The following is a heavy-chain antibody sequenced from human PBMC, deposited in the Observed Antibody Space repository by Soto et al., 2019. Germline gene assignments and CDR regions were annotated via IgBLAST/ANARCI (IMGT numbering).Heavy chain of an antibody. CDR1: GGSFSGYY. CDR2: INHSGST. D-gene: IGHD2-21*01. J-gene: IGHJ1*01. Sequence: SETLSLTCAVYGGSFSGYYWSWIRQPPGKGLEWIGEINHSGSTNYNPSLKSRVTISVDTSKNQFSLKLSSVTAADTAVYYCASGTGILWWLLHWGQGTLVTVSS. V-gene: IGHV4-34*01. CDR3: ASGTGILWWLLH.